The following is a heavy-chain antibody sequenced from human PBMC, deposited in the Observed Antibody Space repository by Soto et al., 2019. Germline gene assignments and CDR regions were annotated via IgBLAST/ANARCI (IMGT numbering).Heavy chain of an antibody. CDR1: GGTFSSYA. J-gene: IGHJ4*02. V-gene: IGHV1-69*13. CDR3: ARERTYCGGDCYSNYFDY. CDR2: IIPIFGTA. D-gene: IGHD2-21*02. Sequence: SVKVSCKASGGTFSSYAISWVRQAPGQGLEWMGGIIPIFGTANYAQKFQGRVTITADESTSTAYMELSSLRSEDTAVYYCARERTYCGGDCYSNYFDYWGPGPLVTFST.